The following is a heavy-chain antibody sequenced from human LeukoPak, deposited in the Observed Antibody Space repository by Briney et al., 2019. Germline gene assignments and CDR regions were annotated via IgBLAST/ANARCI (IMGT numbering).Heavy chain of an antibody. J-gene: IGHJ4*02. D-gene: IGHD3-3*01. V-gene: IGHV3-23*01. CDR3: AKAVLSCFWSGYLSAADNY. CDR2: ISGSGGST. Sequence: GGSLRLSCAASGFTFSSYAMSWVRQAPGKGLEWVSAISGSGGSTYYADSVKGRFTISRDNSKNTLYLQMNSLRAEDTAVYYCAKAVLSCFWSGYLSAADNYWGQGTLVTVSS. CDR1: GFTFSSYA.